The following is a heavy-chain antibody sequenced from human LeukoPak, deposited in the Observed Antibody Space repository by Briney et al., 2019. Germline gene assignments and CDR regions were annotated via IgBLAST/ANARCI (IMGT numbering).Heavy chain of an antibody. CDR1: GYTFTGYY. J-gene: IGHJ6*03. Sequence: GASVKVSCKASGYTFTGYYMHWVRQAPGQGLEWMGWINPNSGGTNYAQKFQGRVTMTRDTSISTAYVELSRLRSDDTAVYYCARANSRYSGSYYYYYMDVWGKGTTVTVSS. D-gene: IGHD1-26*01. CDR3: ARANSRYSGSYYYYYMDV. V-gene: IGHV1-2*02. CDR2: INPNSGGT.